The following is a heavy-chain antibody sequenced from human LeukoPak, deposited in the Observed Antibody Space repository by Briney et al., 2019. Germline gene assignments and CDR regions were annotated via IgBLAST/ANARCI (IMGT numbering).Heavy chain of an antibody. V-gene: IGHV1-2*02. CDR2: INPNSGGT. CDR3: ARGKGPSSIFGSPAATFDY. CDR1: GYTFTGYY. Sequence: GASVKVSCKASGYTFTGYYMHWVRQAPGQGLEWMGWINPNSGGTNYAQKFQGRVTMTRDTSISTAYMELSRLRSDDTAVYYCARGKGPSSIFGSPAATFDYWGQGTLVTVSS. D-gene: IGHD2-2*01. J-gene: IGHJ4*02.